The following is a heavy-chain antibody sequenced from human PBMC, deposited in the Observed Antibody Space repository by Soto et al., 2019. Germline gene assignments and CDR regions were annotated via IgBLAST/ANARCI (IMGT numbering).Heavy chain of an antibody. D-gene: IGHD2-2*01. CDR1: GFTFSSYA. V-gene: IGHV3-23*01. J-gene: IGHJ6*02. Sequence: EVQLLESGGGLVQPGGSLRLSCAASGFTFSSYAMKWVRQAPGKGLEWVSLIGESGAPTYYADSVKGRFTISRDNSGNTLFLEMYSLRAEDTAVNYFARNIPGVRYYGMDVLGQGTTVTVPS. CDR3: ARNIPGVRYYGMDV. CDR2: IGESGAPT.